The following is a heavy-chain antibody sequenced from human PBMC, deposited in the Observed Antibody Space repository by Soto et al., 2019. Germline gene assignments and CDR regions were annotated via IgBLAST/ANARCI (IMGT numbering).Heavy chain of an antibody. D-gene: IGHD6-13*01. CDR3: ARDFAVAATEFDT. V-gene: IGHV1-46*03. J-gene: IGHJ5*02. Sequence: QVQLVQSGAEVKKPGASVKVSCKAYGYTFTSYYMYWVRQAPGQGLEWMGIINPNGGRTSYAQKFQCRFTMTSDTSTSTFYSELNSLRSNYTAVYYCARDFAVAATEFDTWGQGTLVTVSS. CDR2: INPNGGRT. CDR1: GYTFTSYY.